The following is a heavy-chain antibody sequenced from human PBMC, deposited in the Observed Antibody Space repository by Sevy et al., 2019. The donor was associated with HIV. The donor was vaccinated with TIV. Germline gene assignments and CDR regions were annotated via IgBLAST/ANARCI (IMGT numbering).Heavy chain of an antibody. CDR3: AKGARYYDFWSGYHGMDV. V-gene: IGHV3-30*18. J-gene: IGHJ6*02. D-gene: IGHD3-3*01. CDR1: GFTFSSYG. CDR2: ISYDGSNK. Sequence: GGSLTLSCAASGFTFSSYGMHWVRQAPGKGLEWVAVISYDGSNKYYADSVKGRFTISRDNSKNTLYLQMNSLRAEDTAVYYCAKGARYYDFWSGYHGMDVWGQGTTVTVSS.